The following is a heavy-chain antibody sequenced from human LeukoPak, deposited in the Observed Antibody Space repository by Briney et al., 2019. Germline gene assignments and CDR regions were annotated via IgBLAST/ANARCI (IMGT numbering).Heavy chain of an antibody. D-gene: IGHD4-17*01. CDR2: IKPNNGDT. CDR3: ARVLSAVTSPFDY. CDR1: GYSFTHHN. Sequence: ASVKVSCKASGYSFTHHNVHWVRQAPGQALEWMGWIKPNNGDTKFSQKFQDRVTLTSDTSSDTAYMEMSGLTSDDTAIYYCARVLSAVTSPFDYWGQGTLVTVSS. J-gene: IGHJ4*02. V-gene: IGHV1-2*02.